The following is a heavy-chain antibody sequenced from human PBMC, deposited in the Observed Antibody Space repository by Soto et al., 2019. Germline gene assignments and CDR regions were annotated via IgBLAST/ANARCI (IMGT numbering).Heavy chain of an antibody. D-gene: IGHD5-18*01. Sequence: ASVKVSCKASNYTFSTYGVSWVRQAPGQGLEWMGWITVSNGNTNYIDNLQGRVTMTTDTSTSTAYMELWRLRSDDTAVYYCARSYSYGSYWYFDDWGQGTLVTVYS. V-gene: IGHV1-18*04. CDR3: ARSYSYGSYWYFDD. J-gene: IGHJ4*02. CDR1: NYTFSTYG. CDR2: ITVSNGNT.